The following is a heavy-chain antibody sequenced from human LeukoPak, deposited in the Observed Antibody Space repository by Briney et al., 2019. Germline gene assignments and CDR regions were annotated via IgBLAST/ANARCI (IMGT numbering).Heavy chain of an antibody. CDR3: ARGPDGSPFDY. CDR1: GFTLSSNY. J-gene: IGHJ4*02. CDR2: IYSGGST. Sequence: GRCLRLSCAASGFTLSSNYMSSVRQAPGKGLEWVSVIYSGGSTYYSDSVKGRFTLSRDNSKNTLDLQMNSLSAEDTAVYYCARGPDGSPFDYWGQGALVTVS. V-gene: IGHV3-53*01. D-gene: IGHD6-13*01.